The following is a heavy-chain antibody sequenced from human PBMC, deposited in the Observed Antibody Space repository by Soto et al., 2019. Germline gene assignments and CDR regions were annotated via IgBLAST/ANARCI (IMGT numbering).Heavy chain of an antibody. J-gene: IGHJ4*02. CDR1: GFTFGNYA. V-gene: IGHV3-64D*06. CDR3: ARVPKGQLWTFDY. CDR2: ISSYGGNT. Sequence: GGSLRLSCSASGFTFGNYAVHWVRQAPGKGLEFVSAISSYGGNTYYADSVKGRFTISRDNSKNMLYLQMGSLRAGDTAVYYCARVPKGQLWTFDYWGQGTLVTVSS. D-gene: IGHD5-18*01.